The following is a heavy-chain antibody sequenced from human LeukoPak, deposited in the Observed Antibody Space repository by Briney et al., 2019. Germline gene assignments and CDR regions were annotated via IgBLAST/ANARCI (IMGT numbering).Heavy chain of an antibody. CDR2: ISYDGSNK. CDR1: GFTFSSYG. Sequence: PGRSLRLSCAASGFTFSSYGMHWVRQAPGKGLEWVAVISYDGSNKYYADSVKGRFTISRDNSKNTLYLQMNSLRAEDTAVYYCAKDHDYYYYMDVWGKGTTVTVSS. J-gene: IGHJ6*03. CDR3: AKDHDYYYYMDV. V-gene: IGHV3-30*18.